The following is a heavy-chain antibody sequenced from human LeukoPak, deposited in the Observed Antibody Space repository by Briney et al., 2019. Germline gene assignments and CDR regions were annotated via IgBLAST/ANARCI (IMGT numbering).Heavy chain of an antibody. V-gene: IGHV3-53*04. J-gene: IGHJ6*02. CDR2: IYSGGST. CDR3: AREIVVALYYYYGMDV. CDR1: GFTVSSNY. D-gene: IGHD2-21*01. Sequence: GGSLRLSCAASGFTVSSNYMSWVRQAPGKGLEWVSVIYSGGSTYYADSVKGRFTISRHNSKNTLYLQMNSLRAEDTAVYYCAREIVVALYYYYGMDVWGQGTTVTVSS.